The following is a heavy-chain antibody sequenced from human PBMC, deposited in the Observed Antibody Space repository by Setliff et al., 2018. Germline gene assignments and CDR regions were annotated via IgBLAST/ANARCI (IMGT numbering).Heavy chain of an antibody. J-gene: IGHJ4*02. Sequence: PGRSLRLSGAASGFSFSKFAMSWVRQSPGKGLEWVSGISGSGTSTNFADSVKGRFTISRDNFKNTLYLQMNSLRVEDTAVYYCAKWERGTTSDYFDYWGQGALVTVSS. CDR3: AKWERGTTSDYFDY. D-gene: IGHD1-26*01. CDR1: GFSFSKFA. V-gene: IGHV3-23*01. CDR2: ISGSGTST.